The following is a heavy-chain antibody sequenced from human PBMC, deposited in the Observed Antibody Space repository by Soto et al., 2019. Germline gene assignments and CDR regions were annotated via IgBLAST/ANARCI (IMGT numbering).Heavy chain of an antibody. CDR2: ISGSGSPI. Sequence: QLLESGGGLVQPGGSLRLSCATSGFAFSSENMNWVRQAPGKGLQWISYISGSGSPIFYEDSVKGRFTVSRDNARNSLYPQMNSLRAEVTGVYCCARGLGAWWFCLWGPGTLVTVSS. V-gene: IGHV3-48*03. J-gene: IGHJ4*02. CDR3: ARGLGAWWFCL. D-gene: IGHD2-8*02. CDR1: GFAFSSEN.